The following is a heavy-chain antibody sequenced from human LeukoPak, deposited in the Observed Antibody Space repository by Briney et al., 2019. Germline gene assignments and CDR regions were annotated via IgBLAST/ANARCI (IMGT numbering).Heavy chain of an antibody. J-gene: IGHJ4*02. CDR1: GFTFSNYA. Sequence: GGSLRLSCAASGFTFSNYAMSWVRQAPGKGLEWVSAITGSGTGTYYADSVKGRFTISRDNSKNTQYLQMNSLRAEDTAVYYCAKWGGFYGDYFDYWGQGTLVTVSS. D-gene: IGHD3-16*01. CDR3: AKWGGFYGDYFDY. CDR2: ITGSGTGT. V-gene: IGHV3-23*01.